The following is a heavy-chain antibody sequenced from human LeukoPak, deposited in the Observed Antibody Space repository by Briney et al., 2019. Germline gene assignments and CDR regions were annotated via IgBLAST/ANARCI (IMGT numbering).Heavy chain of an antibody. V-gene: IGHV1-18*01. J-gene: IGHJ4*02. D-gene: IGHD6-13*01. CDR2: ISAYNGNT. CDR3: ARDLGHRIAAAGPNLDY. CDR1: GHTLTNYG. Sequence: ASVKVSCTASGHTLTNYGLSWARHAPGQALQWMGWISAYNGNTNYEQKFQGRVTMTTDTSTSTAYMELRSLRSDDTAVYYCARDLGHRIAAAGPNLDYWGQGTLVTVSS.